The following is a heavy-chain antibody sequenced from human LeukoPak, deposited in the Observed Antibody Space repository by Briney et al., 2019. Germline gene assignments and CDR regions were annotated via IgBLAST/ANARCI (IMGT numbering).Heavy chain of an antibody. J-gene: IGHJ5*02. CDR3: AKEMVYAIVTSVGFDR. Sequence: GGSLRLSCAASGFTFSRYAMSWVRQAPGKRLEWVSAISGSGGSTYYADSVKGRFTISRDNSKNTLYLQMNSLRAEDTAVYYCAKEMVYAIVTSVGFDRWGQGTLVTVSS. CDR2: ISGSGGST. V-gene: IGHV3-23*01. D-gene: IGHD2-8*01. CDR1: GFTFSRYA.